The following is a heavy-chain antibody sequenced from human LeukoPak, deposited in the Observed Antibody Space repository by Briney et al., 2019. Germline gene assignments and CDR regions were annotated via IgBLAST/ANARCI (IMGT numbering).Heavy chain of an antibody. CDR3: VQMKGLPLPKYYMEV. J-gene: IGHJ6*01. CDR2: IRGSGNNT. V-gene: IGHV3-23*01. Sequence: GGSLRLSCAASGCPFSGFAMSWVRRPPGKGLGWVSGIRGSGNNTLYPDSVNGRFPISRHNPKNTLYQQMKSLRPDHLSIYDCVQMKGLPLPKYYMEVWGQGNPVTVSS. CDR1: GCPFSGFA. D-gene: IGHD1-26*01.